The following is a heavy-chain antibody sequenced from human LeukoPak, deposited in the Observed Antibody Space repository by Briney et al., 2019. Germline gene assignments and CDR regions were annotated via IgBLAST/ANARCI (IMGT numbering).Heavy chain of an antibody. Sequence: GGSLRLSCAASGFTFSSYAMSWVRQAPGKGVEWVSAISGSGGSTYYADSVKGRFTISRDNSKNTLYLQMNSLRAEDTAVYYCAKEQTYDSSGYTYFDYWGQGTLVTVSS. V-gene: IGHV3-23*01. CDR1: GFTFSSYA. D-gene: IGHD3-22*01. CDR3: AKEQTYDSSGYTYFDY. J-gene: IGHJ4*02. CDR2: ISGSGGST.